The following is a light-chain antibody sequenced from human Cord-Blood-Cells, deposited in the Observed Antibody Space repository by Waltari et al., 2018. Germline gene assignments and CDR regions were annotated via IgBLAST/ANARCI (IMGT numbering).Light chain of an antibody. V-gene: IGLV2-14*01. CDR1: SSDVGGYNY. CDR2: DVS. CDR3: SSYTSSSTPL. Sequence: ASVSGSPGQSITISCTGTSSDVGGYNYVSWYQQHPGKAPKLMIYDVSNRPSGVSNRFSGSKSGNTASLTISGLQAEDEADYYCSSYTSSSTPLFGGGTKLTVL. J-gene: IGLJ3*02.